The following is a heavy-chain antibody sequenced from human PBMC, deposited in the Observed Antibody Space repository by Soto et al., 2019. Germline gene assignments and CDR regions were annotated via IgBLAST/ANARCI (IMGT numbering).Heavy chain of an antibody. V-gene: IGHV3-23*01. CDR2: ISGSGGST. CDR1: GFTFSSYA. J-gene: IGHJ4*02. D-gene: IGHD3-3*01. CDR3: AKYAYAPYYDFWSGYYPDPDY. Sequence: PGGSLRLSCAASGFTFSSYAMSWVRQAPGKGLEWVSAISGSGGSTYYADSVKGRFTISRDNSKNTLYLQMNSPRAEDTAVYYCAKYAYAPYYDFWSGYYPDPDYWGQGTLVTVSS.